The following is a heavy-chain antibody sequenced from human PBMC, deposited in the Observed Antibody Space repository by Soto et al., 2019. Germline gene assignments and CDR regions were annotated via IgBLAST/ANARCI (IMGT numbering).Heavy chain of an antibody. CDR2: IDPSDSYT. CDR1: VYSFTSYW. V-gene: IGHV5-10-1*01. CDR3: ARRGRSNYGMDV. J-gene: IGHJ6*02. Sequence: GESLKISCKGSVYSFTSYWISWVRQMPGKGLEWMGRIDPSDSYTNYSPSFQGHVTISADKSISTAYLQWSSLKASDTAMYYCARRGRSNYGMDVWGQGTTVTVSS.